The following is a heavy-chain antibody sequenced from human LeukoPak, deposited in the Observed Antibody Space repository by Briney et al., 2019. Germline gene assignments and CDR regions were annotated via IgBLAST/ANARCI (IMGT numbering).Heavy chain of an antibody. CDR3: SRDHGTRNGWYFDY. CDR2: IRRKASGGTA. V-gene: IGHV3-49*03. J-gene: IGHJ4*02. Sequence: PGGSLRLSCTASGFTFRDYSMSWFRQAPGKGLQWVGLIRRKASGGTAQYAASVKDRFIIPRDDSKSIVYLQMISLKTEDTALYYCSRDHGTRNGWYFDYWGQGALVTVSS. D-gene: IGHD5-24*01. CDR1: GFTFRDYS.